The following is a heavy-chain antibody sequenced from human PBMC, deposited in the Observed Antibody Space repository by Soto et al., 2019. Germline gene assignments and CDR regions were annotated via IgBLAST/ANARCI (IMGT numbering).Heavy chain of an antibody. J-gene: IGHJ3*02. CDR1: GFTFSSYA. CDR2: ISYDGSNK. Sequence: GGSPRLSCAASGFTFSSYAMHWVRQAPGKGLEWVAVISYDGSNKYYADSVKGRFTISRDNSKNTLYLQMNSLRAEDTAVYYCAREREYYDILTGYHDAFDIWGQGTMVTVSS. CDR3: AREREYYDILTGYHDAFDI. V-gene: IGHV3-30-3*01. D-gene: IGHD3-9*01.